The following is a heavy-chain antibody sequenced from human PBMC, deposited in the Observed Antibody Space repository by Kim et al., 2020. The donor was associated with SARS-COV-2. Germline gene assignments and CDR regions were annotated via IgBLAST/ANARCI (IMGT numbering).Heavy chain of an antibody. V-gene: IGHV1-69*13. D-gene: IGHD3-10*01. Sequence: SVKVSCKASGGTFSSYRISWVRQAPGQGLEWMGGIISVFGTTNYAQKFQGRVTITADESTSTACMELNSLRSEDTAVYYCARNQRDYYSSGSYPHDYNWLDPWGQGTLITVSS. CDR2: IISVFGTT. CDR3: ARNQRDYYSSGSYPHDYNWLDP. J-gene: IGHJ5*02. CDR1: GGTFSSYR.